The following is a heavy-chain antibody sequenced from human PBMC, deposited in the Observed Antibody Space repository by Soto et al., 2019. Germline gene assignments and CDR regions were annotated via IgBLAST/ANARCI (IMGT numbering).Heavy chain of an antibody. D-gene: IGHD1-26*01. CDR1: GYTFTVYY. CDR3: ARDLAKGGGSAGFDY. V-gene: IGHV1-2*02. J-gene: IGHJ4*02. CDR2: INPKSGGT. Sequence: RASVKVSCKASGYTFTVYYMHWVRQAPGQGLEWMGWINPKSGGTMYPQKFQGRVTMTWDTSISTAYMALTRLRSDDTAVYYCARDLAKGGGSAGFDYCRQGTLVTVCS.